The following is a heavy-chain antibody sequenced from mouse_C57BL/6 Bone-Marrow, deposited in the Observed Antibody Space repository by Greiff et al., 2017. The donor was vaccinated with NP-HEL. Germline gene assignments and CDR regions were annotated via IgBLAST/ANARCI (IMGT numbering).Heavy chain of an antibody. CDR1: GYTFTSYG. D-gene: IGHD2-1*01. CDR3: ARGRNMVNRKYEGYYAMDY. J-gene: IGHJ4*01. CDR2: IYPRSGNT. V-gene: IGHV1-81*01. Sequence: QVQLQQSGAELARPGASVKLSCKASGYTFTSYGISWVKQRTGQSLEWIGEIYPRSGNTYYNEKFKGKATLTADKSSSTAYMELRSLTSEDSAGYFCARGRNMVNRKYEGYYAMDYWGQGTSVTVSA.